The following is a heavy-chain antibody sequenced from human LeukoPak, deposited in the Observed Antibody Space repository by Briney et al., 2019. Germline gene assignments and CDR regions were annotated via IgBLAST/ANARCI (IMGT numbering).Heavy chain of an antibody. Sequence: PSQTLSLTCTVSGGSISSGGYYWSWIRQHPGKGLEWIGYIYYSGSTYYNPSLKSRVTISVDTSKNQFSLKLSSVTAADTAVYYCARGGCSNTSCYRIDDAFDIWGQGTMVTVSS. CDR1: GGSISSGGYY. CDR3: ARGGCSNTSCYRIDDAFDI. D-gene: IGHD2-2*01. J-gene: IGHJ3*02. V-gene: IGHV4-31*03. CDR2: IYYSGST.